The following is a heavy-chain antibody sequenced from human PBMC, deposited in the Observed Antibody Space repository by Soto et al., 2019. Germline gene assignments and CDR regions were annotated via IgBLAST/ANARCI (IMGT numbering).Heavy chain of an antibody. J-gene: IGHJ6*02. Sequence: GGSLGLSWAASGLTVIGNNMGWARKAPGKGREWVSVIYSGGSTYYADSVKGRFTISRDNSKNTLYLQMNSLRAEDTAVYYCAREGRASIFGVVLLYGMDVWGQGTTVTVSS. CDR1: GLTVIGNN. V-gene: IGHV3-53*01. CDR3: AREGRASIFGVVLLYGMDV. D-gene: IGHD3-3*01. CDR2: IYSGGST.